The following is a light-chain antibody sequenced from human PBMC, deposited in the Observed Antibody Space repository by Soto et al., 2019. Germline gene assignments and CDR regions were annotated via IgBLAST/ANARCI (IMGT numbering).Light chain of an antibody. CDR3: QQANSFPYT. J-gene: IGKJ2*01. CDR1: QDISTW. V-gene: IGKV1-12*01. CDR2: AAS. Sequence: DIQMTQSPSSVSASVGDRVSITCRASQDISTWLAWYQEKPGKAPELLIFAASSLQTGVPSRFSGSGSGTTFALTISSLQPEDCAIYFCQQANSFPYTFGQGPKVEI.